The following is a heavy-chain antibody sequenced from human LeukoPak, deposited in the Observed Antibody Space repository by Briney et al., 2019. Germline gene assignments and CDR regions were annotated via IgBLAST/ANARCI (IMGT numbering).Heavy chain of an antibody. Sequence: PGGSLRLSCAASGFTFSSYEMNWVHQAPGQGLEWVAYIGSSGSTVYYADSVKGRFTISRDNAKNSLFLQMNSLRAEDTADYYCVREKFYDNSGYDYWGQGTLVTVSS. D-gene: IGHD3-22*01. CDR3: VREKFYDNSGYDY. V-gene: IGHV3-48*03. CDR1: GFTFSSYE. CDR2: IGSSGSTV. J-gene: IGHJ4*02.